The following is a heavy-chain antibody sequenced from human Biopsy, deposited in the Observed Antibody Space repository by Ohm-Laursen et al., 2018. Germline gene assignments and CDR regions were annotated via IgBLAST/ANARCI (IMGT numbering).Heavy chain of an antibody. CDR3: ATKLTGYFHH. D-gene: IGHD3-9*01. V-gene: IGHV1-69*06. J-gene: IGHJ1*01. Sequence: PVTVSCKVPGGTFSNYGVNWVRQAPGQGLEWLGGNVPILGTGNYAQKFQDRVTVAADTSTSTATMELRSLRSDDTAVYYCATKLTGYFHHWGQGTLVIVSS. CDR1: GGTFSNYG. CDR2: NVPILGTG.